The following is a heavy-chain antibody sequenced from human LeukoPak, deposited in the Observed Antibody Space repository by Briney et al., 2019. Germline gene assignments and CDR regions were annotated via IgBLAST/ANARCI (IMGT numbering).Heavy chain of an antibody. CDR3: ARGKIGSREYYFDY. Sequence: GGSLRLSCAVSGFTFSSYSMNWVRQAPGKGLEWVSYINSGSDTINYADSVKGRFTISRDNAKNSLYLQMNSLRDEDTAVYYCARGKIGSREYYFDYWGQGTLVTVSS. CDR2: INSGSDTI. D-gene: IGHD3-10*01. V-gene: IGHV3-48*02. J-gene: IGHJ4*02. CDR1: GFTFSSYS.